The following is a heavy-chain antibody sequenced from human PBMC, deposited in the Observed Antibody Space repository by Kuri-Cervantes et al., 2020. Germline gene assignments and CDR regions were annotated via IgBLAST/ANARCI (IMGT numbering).Heavy chain of an antibody. CDR2: INPNSGGT. J-gene: IGHJ5*02. CDR3: ARGIPAGWRNSHVSWFDP. D-gene: IGHD4-23*01. Sequence: ASVKVSCKASGYTFTSYYMHWVRQAPGQGLEWMGWINPNSGGTNYAQKFQGRVTMTRDTSISTAYMELSRLRSDDTAVYYCARGIPAGWRNSHVSWFDPWGQGTLVTVSS. V-gene: IGHV1-2*02. CDR1: GYTFTSYY.